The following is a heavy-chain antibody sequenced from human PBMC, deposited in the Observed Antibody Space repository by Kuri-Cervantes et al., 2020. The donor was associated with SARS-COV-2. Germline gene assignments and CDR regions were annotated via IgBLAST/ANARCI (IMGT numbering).Heavy chain of an antibody. D-gene: IGHD3/OR15-3a*01. Sequence: SETLSLTCAVSGYSISSGYYWGWIRQPPGKGLEWVWCIYHSGSTYYNPSLKSLVTISVDTSKNQFSLKLSSVTAADTAVYYCARGLVSELARPDAFDIWGQGTMVTVSS. CDR1: GYSISSGYY. CDR3: ARGLVSELARPDAFDI. J-gene: IGHJ3*02. V-gene: IGHV4-38-2*01. CDR2: IYHSGST.